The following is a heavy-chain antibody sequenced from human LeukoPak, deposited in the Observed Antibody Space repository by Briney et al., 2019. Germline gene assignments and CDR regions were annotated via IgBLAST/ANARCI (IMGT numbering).Heavy chain of an antibody. D-gene: IGHD3-10*01. CDR2: ISWNSGSI. J-gene: IGHJ4*02. CDR1: GFTSDDYA. Sequence: GRSLRLSCAASGFTSDDYAMHWVRQAPGKGLEWVSGISWNSGSIGYADSVKGRFTISRDNAKNSLYLQMNSLRAEDTALYYCAKDVGSGSYDYFDYWGQGTLVTVSS. CDR3: AKDVGSGSYDYFDY. V-gene: IGHV3-9*02.